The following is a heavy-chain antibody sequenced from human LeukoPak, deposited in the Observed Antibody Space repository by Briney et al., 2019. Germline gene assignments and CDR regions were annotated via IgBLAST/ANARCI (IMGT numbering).Heavy chain of an antibody. J-gene: IGHJ4*02. D-gene: IGHD6-13*01. Sequence: SETLSLTCAVYGGSFSGYYWSWIRQPPGKGLEWIGEINHSGSTNYNPSLKSRVTISVDTSKNQYSLKLSSVTAADTAVYYCARIQLTSWYNLDSWGQGILVTVSS. CDR3: ARIQLTSWYNLDS. CDR2: INHSGST. V-gene: IGHV4-34*01. CDR1: GGSFSGYY.